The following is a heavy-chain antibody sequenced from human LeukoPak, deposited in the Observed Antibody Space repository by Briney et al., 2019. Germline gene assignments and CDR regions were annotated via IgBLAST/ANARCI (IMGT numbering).Heavy chain of an antibody. J-gene: IGHJ6*03. D-gene: IGHD1-26*01. CDR2: IKKDGSQK. CDR1: GFTISDYW. Sequence: PGGSLRLSCAASGFTISDYWMTWVRQAPGKGLEWVANIKKDGSQKNYVDSVKGRFTISRDNAKNSLYLQLNSLRAEDTAVYYCARDPYSGSYSDYYYYYMDVWGKGTTVTVSS. V-gene: IGHV3-7*01. CDR3: ARDPYSGSYSDYYYYYMDV.